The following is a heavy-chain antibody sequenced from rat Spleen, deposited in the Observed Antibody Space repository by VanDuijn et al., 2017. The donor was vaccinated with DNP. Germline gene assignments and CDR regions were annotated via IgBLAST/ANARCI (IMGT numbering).Heavy chain of an antibody. Sequence: EVKLVESGGGLVQPGRSLKLSCTVSGLNFNDYWMGWVRQAPGRGLEWIGEIKEDSSIINHNPSLKDRFTISRDNAHNSLYLQMSSLQTGDTGTYYCIRDGGGNWFAHWGQGTLVTVSS. V-gene: IGHV4-2*01. J-gene: IGHJ3*01. CDR1: GLNFNDYW. CDR3: IRDGGGNWFAH. CDR2: IKEDSSII.